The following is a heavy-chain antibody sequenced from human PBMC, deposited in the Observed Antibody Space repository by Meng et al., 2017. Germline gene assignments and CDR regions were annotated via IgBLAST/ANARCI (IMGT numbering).Heavy chain of an antibody. J-gene: IGHJ6*02. Sequence: ASVKVSCKASGYTFTSYAMNWVRQAPGQGLEWMGWINTNTGSPTYAQGFTGRFVFSLDTSVSTAYLQISSLKAEDTAVYYCARDFYYYDSSGYYTAFYYYYGMDVWGQGTTVTVSS. CDR1: GYTFTSYA. CDR3: ARDFYYYDSSGYYTAFYYYYGMDV. V-gene: IGHV7-4-1*02. CDR2: INTNTGSP. D-gene: IGHD3-22*01.